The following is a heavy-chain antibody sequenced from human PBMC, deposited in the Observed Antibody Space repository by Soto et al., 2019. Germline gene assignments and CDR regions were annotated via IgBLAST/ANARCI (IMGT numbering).Heavy chain of an antibody. Sequence: EVQLLESGGGLVQPGGSLRLSCAASGVTFSSYAMSWVRQAPGKGLEWVSTISGSGGSTYYADSVKGRFTISRDNSKNTLYLQMSSLRDEDTAVYYCAKRGSSGDRVFDIWGQGTMVTVSS. D-gene: IGHD3-22*01. CDR1: GVTFSSYA. J-gene: IGHJ3*02. V-gene: IGHV3-23*01. CDR2: ISGSGGST. CDR3: AKRGSSGDRVFDI.